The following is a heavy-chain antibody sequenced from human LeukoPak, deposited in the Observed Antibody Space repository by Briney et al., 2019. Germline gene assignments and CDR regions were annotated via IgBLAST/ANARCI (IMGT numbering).Heavy chain of an antibody. D-gene: IGHD3-22*01. J-gene: IGHJ4*02. Sequence: GGSLRLSCAASGFTFSSYAMSWVRQAPGKGLEWVPAISGSGGSTYYADSVKGRFTISRDNSKNTLYLQMNSLRAEDTAVYYCAKDRAYYYDSSGYSDYWGQGTLVTVSS. CDR3: AKDRAYYYDSSGYSDY. CDR2: ISGSGGST. CDR1: GFTFSSYA. V-gene: IGHV3-23*01.